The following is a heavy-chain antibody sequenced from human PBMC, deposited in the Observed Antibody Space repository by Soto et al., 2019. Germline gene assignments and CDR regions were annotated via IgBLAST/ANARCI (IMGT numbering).Heavy chain of an antibody. CDR3: AKEGRGDCGGDCYLDY. D-gene: IGHD2-21*02. Sequence: GGSLRLSCAASGCTFRNYGMNWVRQAPGKGLEWVSYIGIGSSTKYYADSVKGRFTISRDNAKNSLYLQMNSLRSHDTAVYYCAKEGRGDCGGDCYLDYWGPGTLVTVSS. CDR2: IGIGSSTK. J-gene: IGHJ4*02. V-gene: IGHV3-48*01. CDR1: GCTFRNYG.